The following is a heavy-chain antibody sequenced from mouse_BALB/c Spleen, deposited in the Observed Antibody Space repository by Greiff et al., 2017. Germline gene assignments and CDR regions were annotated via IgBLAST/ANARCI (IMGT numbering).Heavy chain of an antibody. CDR3: ARSMITTGAGFAY. V-gene: IGHV3-8*02. J-gene: IGHJ3*01. CDR2: ISYSGST. Sequence: VQLKESGPSLVKPSQTLSLTCSVTGDSITSGYWNWIRKFPGNKLEYMGYISYSGSTYYNPSLKSRISITRDTSKNQYYLQLNSVTTEDTATYYCARSMITTGAGFAYWGQGTLVTVSA. CDR1: GDSITSGY. D-gene: IGHD2-4*01.